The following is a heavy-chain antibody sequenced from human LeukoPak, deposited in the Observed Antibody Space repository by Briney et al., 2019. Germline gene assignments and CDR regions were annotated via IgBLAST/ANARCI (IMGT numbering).Heavy chain of an antibody. D-gene: IGHD2-15*01. J-gene: IGHJ6*03. CDR3: AKQMVERPHYYYMDA. V-gene: IGHV3-30*02. CDR1: GFIFSSFG. CDR2: IHDDESNK. Sequence: GGSLSLSCAASGFIFSSFGMHWVRQAPGKGLEWGAFIHDDESNKLYADSVKGRFTISRDNSKNTLFLQMNSLRPEDTALYYCAKQMVERPHYYYMDAWGKGTTVTVSS.